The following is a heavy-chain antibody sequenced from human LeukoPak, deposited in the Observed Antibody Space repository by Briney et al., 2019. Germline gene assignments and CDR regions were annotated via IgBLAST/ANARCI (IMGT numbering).Heavy chain of an antibody. CDR2: IYGGGST. V-gene: IGHV3-53*01. J-gene: IGHJ3*02. CDR3: ARDYCSGGSCPQPDAFDI. D-gene: IGHD2-15*01. Sequence: GGSLRLSCAASGFTVSSNYMSWVRQAPGKGLEWVSVIYGGGSTYYADSVKGRFTISRDNSKNTLYLQMNSLRAEDTAVYYCARDYCSGGSCPQPDAFDIWGQGTMVTVSS. CDR1: GFTVSSNY.